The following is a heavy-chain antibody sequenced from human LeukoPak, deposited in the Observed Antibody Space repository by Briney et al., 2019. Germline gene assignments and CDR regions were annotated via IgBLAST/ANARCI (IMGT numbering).Heavy chain of an antibody. J-gene: IGHJ5*02. V-gene: IGHV3-48*01. D-gene: IGHD3-22*01. Sequence: GGSLRLSCAASGFTFSSYSMNWVRQAPGKGLEWVSYISSSSSTIYYADSVKGRFTISRDNAKNSLYLQMNSLRAEDTAVYYCARDLDYYDSSGYNHWGQGTLVTVSS. CDR3: ARDLDYYDSSGYNH. CDR1: GFTFSSYS. CDR2: ISSSSSTI.